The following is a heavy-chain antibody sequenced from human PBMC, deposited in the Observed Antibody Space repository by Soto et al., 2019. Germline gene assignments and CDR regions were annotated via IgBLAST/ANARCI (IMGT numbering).Heavy chain of an antibody. D-gene: IGHD3-3*01. Sequence: GASVKVSCKASGFTFTNSAVQWVRQARGQRLEWIGWIVVGSGNTNYAQKFQERVTITRDMSTSTAYMELSSLRSEDTAVYYCAAGWLRLLEWFPQTYYGMDVWGQGTTVTVAS. V-gene: IGHV1-58*01. CDR1: GFTFTNSA. CDR3: AAGWLRLLEWFPQTYYGMDV. CDR2: IVVGSGNT. J-gene: IGHJ6*02.